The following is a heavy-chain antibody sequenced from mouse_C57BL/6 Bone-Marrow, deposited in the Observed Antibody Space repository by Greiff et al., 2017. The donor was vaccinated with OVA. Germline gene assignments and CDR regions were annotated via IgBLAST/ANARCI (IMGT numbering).Heavy chain of an antibody. Sequence: DVKLVESGGGLVQSGRSLRLSCATSGFTFSDFYMEWVRQAPGKGLEWIAASRNKANDYTTEYSASVKGRFIVSRDTSQSILYLQMNALRAEDTAIYYCARGPWDYWGQGTSVTVSS. CDR2: SRNKANDYTT. CDR1: GFTFSDFY. J-gene: IGHJ4*01. V-gene: IGHV7-1*01. CDR3: ARGPWDY.